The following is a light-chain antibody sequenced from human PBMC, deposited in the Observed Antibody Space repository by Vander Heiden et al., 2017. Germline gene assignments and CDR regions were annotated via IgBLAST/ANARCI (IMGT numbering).Light chain of an antibody. CDR1: KSVSIN. Sequence: EIVMTQSPDTLSVSPGERATLSCRASKSVSINLAWYQQKPGQAPRLLIHGASTRATGIQARFSGSGSGTEFTLTISSLQSEDFALYYCQQYNGWPPKWTFGQGTKVEIK. CDR2: GAS. J-gene: IGKJ1*01. V-gene: IGKV3-15*01. CDR3: QQYNGWPPKWT.